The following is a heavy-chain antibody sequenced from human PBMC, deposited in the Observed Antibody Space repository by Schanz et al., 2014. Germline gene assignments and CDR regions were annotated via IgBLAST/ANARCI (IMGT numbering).Heavy chain of an antibody. D-gene: IGHD6-6*01. CDR1: GFTFNNYG. V-gene: IGHV3-33*06. CDR2: IWYDGTDR. CDR3: AKGSMAARPLLPPDYYFYGTDI. Sequence: QVQLVESGGGVVRPGRSLSLSCAASGFTFNNYGMHWVPQAPGKGLEWVAVIWYDGTDRYYADSVKGRFTISRDNSKNTLYLQMNSLRAEDTAVYYCAKGSMAARPLLPPDYYFYGTDIWGQGTTVTVSS. J-gene: IGHJ6*02.